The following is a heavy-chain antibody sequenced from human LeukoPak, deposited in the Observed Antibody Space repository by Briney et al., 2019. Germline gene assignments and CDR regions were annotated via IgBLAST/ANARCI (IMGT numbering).Heavy chain of an antibody. CDR3: AKDLLAATIDYYFDY. D-gene: IGHD5-12*01. J-gene: IGHJ4*02. V-gene: IGHV3-23*01. Sequence: PTGGSLRLSCAASGFTFSGYAMSWVRQAPGKGLEWVSVISGSGGRTYYADSVKGRFTISRDNSKNTLYVQMNSLRAEDTAVYYCAKDLLAATIDYYFDYWGQGTLVTVSS. CDR1: GFTFSGYA. CDR2: ISGSGGRT.